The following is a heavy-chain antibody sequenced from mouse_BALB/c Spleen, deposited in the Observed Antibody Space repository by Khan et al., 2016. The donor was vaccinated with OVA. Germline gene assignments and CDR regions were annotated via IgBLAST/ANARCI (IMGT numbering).Heavy chain of an antibody. CDR1: GYTFTDYY. D-gene: IGHD1-2*01. Sequence: VQLQESGAELARPGASVKLSCKASGYTFTDYYINWVKRRTGQGLEWIGEIYPGSGDTYYNERFKGKATLTADKSSSTAYMQLSSLTSEAFAVYFCARRNYFGYTFAYWGQGTLVTVSA. V-gene: IGHV1-77*01. CDR2: IYPGSGDT. CDR3: ARRNYFGYTFAY. J-gene: IGHJ3*01.